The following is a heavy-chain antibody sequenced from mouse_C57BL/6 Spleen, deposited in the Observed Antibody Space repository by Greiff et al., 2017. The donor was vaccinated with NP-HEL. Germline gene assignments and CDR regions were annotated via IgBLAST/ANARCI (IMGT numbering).Heavy chain of an antibody. CDR2: ITPSSGYP. CDR1: GYTFTSYT. Sequence: QVQLQQSGAELARPGASVKMSCTASGYTFTSYTMHWVKQRPGQGLEWIGYITPSSGYPKYHQKFKDKATLTADKSSSTAYMQLSSLTSEDSAVYYCARGGDYDGAWFADWGQGTLVTVAA. D-gene: IGHD2-4*01. J-gene: IGHJ3*01. CDR3: ARGGDYDGAWFAD. V-gene: IGHV1-4*01.